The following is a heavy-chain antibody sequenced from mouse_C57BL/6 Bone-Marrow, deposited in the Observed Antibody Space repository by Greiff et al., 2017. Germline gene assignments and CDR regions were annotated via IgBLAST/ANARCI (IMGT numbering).Heavy chain of an antibody. CDR1: GFTFSSYG. J-gene: IGHJ2*01. V-gene: IGHV5-6*01. Sequence: EVKLVESGGVLVKPGGSLKLSCAASGFTFSSYGMSWVRQTPDKRLEWVATISSGGSYTYYPDSVKGRFTISRDNAKNTLYLQMSSLKSEDTAMYYCASLIKLRYFDYWGQGTTLTVSS. CDR3: ASLIKLRYFDY. D-gene: IGHD1-1*01. CDR2: ISSGGSYT.